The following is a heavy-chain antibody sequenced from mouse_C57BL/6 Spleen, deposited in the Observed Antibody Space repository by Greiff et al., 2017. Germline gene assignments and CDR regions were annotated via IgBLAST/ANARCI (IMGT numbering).Heavy chain of an antibody. J-gene: IGHJ3*01. CDR2: ISSGSSTI. D-gene: IGHD2-4*01. V-gene: IGHV5-17*01. Sequence: EVKLMESGGGLVKPGGSLKLSCAASGFTFSDYGMHWVRQAPEKGLEWVAYISSGSSTIYYADTVKGRFTISRDNAKNTLFLQMTSLRSEDTAMYYCARPIYYDYGAWFAYWGQGTLVTVSA. CDR1: GFTFSDYG. CDR3: ARPIYYDYGAWFAY.